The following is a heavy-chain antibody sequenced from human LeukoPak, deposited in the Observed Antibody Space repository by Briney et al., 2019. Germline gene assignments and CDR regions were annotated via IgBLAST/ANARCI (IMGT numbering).Heavy chain of an antibody. V-gene: IGHV3-23*01. CDR1: GFTFSSYA. CDR3: AKGRPAPYDYVWGSYRPDFDY. J-gene: IGHJ4*02. CDR2: ISGSGGGT. Sequence: GGSLRLSCAASGFTFSSYAMSWVRQAPGKGLEWVSAISGSGGGTYYADSVKGRFTISRDNSKNTLYLQMNSLRAEDTAVYYCAKGRPAPYDYVWGSYRPDFDYWGQGTLVTVSS. D-gene: IGHD3-16*02.